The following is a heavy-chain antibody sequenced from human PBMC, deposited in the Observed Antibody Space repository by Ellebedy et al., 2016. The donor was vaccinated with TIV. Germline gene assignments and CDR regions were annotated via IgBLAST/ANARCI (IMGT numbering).Heavy chain of an antibody. CDR1: GGSTDGYY. D-gene: IGHD4-17*01. CDR3: ARDRDYGTFDY. J-gene: IGHJ4*02. Sequence: MPSETLSLTCTVSGGSTDGYYWTWIRQPPGKGLEWIGYIYYRGYTNYSPSFMSRVTISVDTSKNQVSLKLFSVTTADTAVYYCARDRDYGTFDYWGQGTLVTASS. CDR2: IYYRGYT. V-gene: IGHV4-59*01.